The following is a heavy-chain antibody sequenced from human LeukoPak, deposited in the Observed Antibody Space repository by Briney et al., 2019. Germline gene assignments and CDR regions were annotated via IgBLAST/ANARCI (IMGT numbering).Heavy chain of an antibody. CDR2: IIPIFGTA. D-gene: IGHD5-24*01. CDR1: GGTFSSYA. CDR3: AEGGSWLQLDY. Sequence: SVKVSCKASGGTFSSYAISWVRQAPGQGLEWMGGIIPIFGTANYAQKFQGRVTITADKSTSTAYMELSSLRPEDTAVYYCAEGGSWLQLDYWGQGTLVTVSS. J-gene: IGHJ4*02. V-gene: IGHV1-69*06.